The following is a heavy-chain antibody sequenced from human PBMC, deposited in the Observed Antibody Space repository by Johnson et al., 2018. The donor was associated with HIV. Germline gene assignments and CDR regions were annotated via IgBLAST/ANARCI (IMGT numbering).Heavy chain of an antibody. D-gene: IGHD3-10*01. CDR2: IYSGGST. CDR3: ATLMRETYYYGSGSHGAFDI. Sequence: VQLLESGGGLIQPGGSLRLSCAASGFTVSSNYMSWVRQAPGTGLEWVSVIYSGGSTSYADSVKGRFTISRDNSKNTLYLQMNSLRAEDTALYYCATLMRETYYYGSGSHGAFDIWGQGTMVTVSS. J-gene: IGHJ3*02. V-gene: IGHV3-53*01. CDR1: GFTVSSNY.